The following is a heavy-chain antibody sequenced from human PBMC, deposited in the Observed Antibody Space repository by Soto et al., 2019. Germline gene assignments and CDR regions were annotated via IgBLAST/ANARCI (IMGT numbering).Heavy chain of an antibody. J-gene: IGHJ3*02. CDR3: ARTSSSGYYNDDFDI. D-gene: IGHD3-22*01. CDR1: GFTFSSYG. CDR2: IWYDGSNK. V-gene: IGHV3-33*01. Sequence: QVQLVESGGGVVQPGRSLRLSCAASGFTFSSYGMHWVRQAPGKGLEWVAVIWYDGSNKYYADSVKGRFTISRDNSKNPLYLQMNSLRAEDTAVYYCARTSSSGYYNDDFDIWGQGTMVTVSS.